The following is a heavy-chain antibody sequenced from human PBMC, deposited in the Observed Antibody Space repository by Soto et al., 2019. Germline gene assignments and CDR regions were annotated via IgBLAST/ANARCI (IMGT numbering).Heavy chain of an antibody. Sequence: QVPLVESGGGVVQPGRSLRLSCAASGFTFSSYAMHWVRQAPGKGLEWVAVISYDGSNKYYADSVKGRFTISRDNSXXTXYXXMNRLRAEDTAVYYCARDGAAAAQDYYYYYYGMDVWGQGTTVTVSS. J-gene: IGHJ6*02. CDR2: ISYDGSNK. V-gene: IGHV3-30-3*01. CDR3: ARDGAAAAQDYYYYYYGMDV. CDR1: GFTFSSYA. D-gene: IGHD6-13*01.